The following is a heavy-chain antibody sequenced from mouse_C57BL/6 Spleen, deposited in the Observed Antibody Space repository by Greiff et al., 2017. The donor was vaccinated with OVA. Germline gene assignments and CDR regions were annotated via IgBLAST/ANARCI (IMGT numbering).Heavy chain of an antibody. CDR2: IDPSDSYT. Sequence: VQLQQPGAELVMPGASVKLSCKASGYTFTSYWMHWVKQRPGQGLEWIEEIDPSDSYTNYNQKFKGKSTLTVDKSSSTAYMQLSSLTSEDSAVYYCARSPYHYGSSSAWFAYWGQGTLVTVSA. J-gene: IGHJ3*01. CDR1: GYTFTSYW. V-gene: IGHV1-69*01. CDR3: ARSPYHYGSSSAWFAY. D-gene: IGHD1-1*01.